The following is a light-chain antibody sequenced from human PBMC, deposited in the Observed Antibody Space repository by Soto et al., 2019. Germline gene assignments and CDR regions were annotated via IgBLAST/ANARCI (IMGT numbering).Light chain of an antibody. Sequence: EIVMTQSPATLSVSPGERVTLSCRASQSVSSNLAWYQQKPGQAPRLLIYYASTRATGIPARFSGSGSGTEFTLTISSLQSEDFAVYYCQQCNDWPLTFGGGTKVEIK. CDR3: QQCNDWPLT. CDR1: QSVSSN. V-gene: IGKV3-15*01. CDR2: YAS. J-gene: IGKJ4*01.